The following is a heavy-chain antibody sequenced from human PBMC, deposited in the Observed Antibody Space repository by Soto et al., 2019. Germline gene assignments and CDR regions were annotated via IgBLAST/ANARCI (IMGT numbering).Heavy chain of an antibody. Sequence: QVQLQQSGPGLVKPSQTLSLTCAISGDSVSSSSAAWNWIRQSPSRGLEWLGRTFYRSKWYNDYDVYVKSRITIHPDTSKNQFSLHLNAVTPGDKAVYYSALQIVRRQVAYDFDYWGQGTLVTVSS. J-gene: IGHJ4*02. CDR2: TFYRSKWYN. V-gene: IGHV6-1*01. CDR3: ALQIVRRQVAYDFDY. D-gene: IGHD2-21*01. CDR1: GDSVSSSSAA.